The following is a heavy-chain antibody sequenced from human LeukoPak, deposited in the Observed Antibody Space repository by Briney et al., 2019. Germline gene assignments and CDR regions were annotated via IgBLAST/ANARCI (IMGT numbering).Heavy chain of an antibody. CDR1: GGSFSGYY. D-gene: IGHD4-17*01. J-gene: IGHJ4*02. V-gene: IGHV4-34*01. CDR3: AREHTYGDYTFDY. Sequence: SETLSLTCAVYGGSFSGYYWSWIRQPPGKGLEWIGEINHSGSTNYNPSLKSRVTISVDTSKNQFSLKLSSVTAADTAVYYCAREHTYGDYTFDYWGQGTLVTVSS. CDR2: INHSGST.